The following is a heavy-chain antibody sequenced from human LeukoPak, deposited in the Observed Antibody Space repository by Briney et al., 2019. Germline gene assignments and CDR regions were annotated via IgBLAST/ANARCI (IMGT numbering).Heavy chain of an antibody. V-gene: IGHV3-21*04. CDR2: ISSSSSYI. CDR1: GFTFSSYS. CDR3: ARGGCSGGSCYSDC. J-gene: IGHJ4*02. Sequence: GGSLRLSCAASGFTFSSYSMNWVRQAPGKGLEWVSSISSSSSYIYYADSVKGRFTISRDNSKNTLYLQMNSLRAEDTAVYYCARGGCSGGSCYSDCWGQGTLVTVSS. D-gene: IGHD2-15*01.